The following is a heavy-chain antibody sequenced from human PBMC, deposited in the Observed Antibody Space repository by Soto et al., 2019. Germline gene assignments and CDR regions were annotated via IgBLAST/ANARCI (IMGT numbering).Heavy chain of an antibody. Sequence: ASVKVSCKASGYTFTGYYIHWVRQAPGQGLEWMGWINPDSGATNYAQNFQGRVTLTSDTSISTASMDLTSLTSDDTAVYYCARGDYGTGGYPFPYFDYWGQGTLVTVSS. J-gene: IGHJ4*02. CDR3: ARGDYGTGGYPFPYFDY. V-gene: IGHV1-2*02. CDR2: INPDSGAT. D-gene: IGHD2-8*02. CDR1: GYTFTGYY.